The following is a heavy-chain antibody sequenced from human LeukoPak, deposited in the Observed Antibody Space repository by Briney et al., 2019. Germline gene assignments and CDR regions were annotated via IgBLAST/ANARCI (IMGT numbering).Heavy chain of an antibody. CDR1: GGTFSRYA. Sequence: ASVKVSCKASGGTFSRYAISWVRQAPGQRLEWMGWISAYNGNTNYAQKLQGRVTMTTDTSTSTAYMELRSLRSDDTAVYYCARDSPMVRGVHNAFDIWGQGTMVTVSS. J-gene: IGHJ3*02. CDR2: ISAYNGNT. V-gene: IGHV1-18*01. D-gene: IGHD3-10*01. CDR3: ARDSPMVRGVHNAFDI.